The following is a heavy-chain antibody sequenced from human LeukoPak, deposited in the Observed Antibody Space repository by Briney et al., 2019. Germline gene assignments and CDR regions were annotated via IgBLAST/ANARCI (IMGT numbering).Heavy chain of an antibody. CDR2: ISGDGGSA. J-gene: IGHJ4*02. Sequence: GGSLRLSCVASGFTFHDYAMSWVRQVSGKGLEWVSLISGDGGSASYAASVKGRFTISRDNSKISLYLQMNSLRTEDTAFYYCAKASSGSSSRPIDYWGQGTLVTVSS. CDR3: AKASSGSSSRPIDY. V-gene: IGHV3-43*02. CDR1: GFTFHDYA. D-gene: IGHD3-10*01.